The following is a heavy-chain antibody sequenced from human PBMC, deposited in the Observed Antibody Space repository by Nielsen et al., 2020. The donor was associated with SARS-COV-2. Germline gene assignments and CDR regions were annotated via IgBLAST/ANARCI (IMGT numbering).Heavy chain of an antibody. V-gene: IGHV2-5*02. D-gene: IGHD6-19*01. CDR3: ARSYSSGWYRYYYYYYYMDV. CDR1: GFSLSTSGVG. Sequence: SGPTLVKPTQTLTLTCTFSGFSLSTSGVGVGWIRQPPGKALEWLALIYWDDDKRYSPSLKSRLTITKDTSKNQVVLTMTNMDPVDTATYYCARSYSSGWYRYYYYYYYMDVWGKGTTVTVSS. CDR2: IYWDDDK. J-gene: IGHJ6*03.